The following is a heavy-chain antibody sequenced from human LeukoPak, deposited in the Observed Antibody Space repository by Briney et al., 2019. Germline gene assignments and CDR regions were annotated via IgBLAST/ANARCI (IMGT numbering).Heavy chain of an antibody. Sequence: GGSLRLSCAASGFTFSSYGMHWVRQAPGKGLEWVAFIRYDGSNKYYADSVKGRFTISRDNSKNTLCLQMNSLRAEDTAVYYCAKVSLGYFDYWGQGTLVTVSS. J-gene: IGHJ4*02. D-gene: IGHD2-15*01. CDR3: AKVSLGYFDY. CDR2: IRYDGSNK. CDR1: GFTFSSYG. V-gene: IGHV3-30*02.